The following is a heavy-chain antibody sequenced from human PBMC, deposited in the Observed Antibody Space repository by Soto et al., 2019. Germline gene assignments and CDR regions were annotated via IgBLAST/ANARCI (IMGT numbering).Heavy chain of an antibody. Sequence: GASVKVSCKASGYTFTSYYMHWVRQAPGQGLEWMGIINPSGGSTSYAQKFQGRVTMTRDTSTSTVYMELSSLRSEDTSVYYCARAGIVVVPAAKTVYYYFDYWGQGTLVTVSS. CDR1: GYTFTSYY. CDR3: ARAGIVVVPAAKTVYYYFDY. V-gene: IGHV1-46*03. J-gene: IGHJ4*02. CDR2: INPSGGST. D-gene: IGHD2-2*01.